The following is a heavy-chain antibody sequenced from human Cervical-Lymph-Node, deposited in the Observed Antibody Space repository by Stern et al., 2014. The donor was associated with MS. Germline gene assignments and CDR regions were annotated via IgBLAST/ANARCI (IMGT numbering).Heavy chain of an antibody. CDR1: GDTLSEIS. Sequence: QVQLVQSGAEVKKPGASVKVSCKVSGDTLSEISMHWVRQAPGKGLDGMGGFDPQHGETLYAQKFQGRVTMAEDRSTDTAYMELSSLRSEDTAMYYCATHRGRVTYYYGMDVWGQGTTVTVSS. V-gene: IGHV1-24*01. CDR3: ATHRGRVTYYYGMDV. J-gene: IGHJ6*02. D-gene: IGHD2-21*02. CDR2: FDPQHGET.